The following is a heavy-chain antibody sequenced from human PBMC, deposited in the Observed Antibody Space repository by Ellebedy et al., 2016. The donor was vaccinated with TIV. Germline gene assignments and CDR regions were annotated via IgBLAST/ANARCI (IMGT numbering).Heavy chain of an antibody. V-gene: IGHV3-23*01. D-gene: IGHD6-19*01. J-gene: IGHJ4*02. Sequence: GESLKISCAASGFTFSSYAMSWVRQAPGKGLEWVSAISGSGGSTYYADSVKGRFTISRDNSKNTLYLQMNSLRAEDTAVYYCAKGIAVAGTFDYWGQGTLVTVSS. CDR3: AKGIAVAGTFDY. CDR1: GFTFSSYA. CDR2: ISGSGGST.